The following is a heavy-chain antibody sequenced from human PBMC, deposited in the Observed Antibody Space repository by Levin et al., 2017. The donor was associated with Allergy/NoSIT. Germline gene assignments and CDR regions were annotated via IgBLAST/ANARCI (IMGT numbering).Heavy chain of an antibody. V-gene: IGHV4-39*01. CDR1: GGSISSSSYY. CDR2: IYYSGST. CDR3: ARPQLQPGGSFDY. Sequence: SQTLSLTCTVSGGSISSSSYYWGWIRQPPGKGLEWIGSIYYSGSTYYNPSLKSRVTISVDTSKNQFSLKLSSVTAADTAVYYCARPQLQPGGSFDYWGQGTLVTVSS. J-gene: IGHJ4*02. D-gene: IGHD2-2*01.